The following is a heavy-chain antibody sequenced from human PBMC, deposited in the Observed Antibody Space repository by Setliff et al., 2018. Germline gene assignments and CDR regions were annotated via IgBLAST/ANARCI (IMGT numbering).Heavy chain of an antibody. D-gene: IGHD1-1*01. Sequence: PSETLSLTCAVYGGSFSGYYWSWIRQPPGKGLEWIGEINHSGSTNYNPSLKSRVAISIDKSNNQFSLKLTSMTAADTAVYYCAKGGGRYHSDSWGQGILVTVSS. CDR3: AKGGGRYHSDS. J-gene: IGHJ4*02. CDR2: INHSGST. CDR1: GGSFSGYY. V-gene: IGHV4-34*01.